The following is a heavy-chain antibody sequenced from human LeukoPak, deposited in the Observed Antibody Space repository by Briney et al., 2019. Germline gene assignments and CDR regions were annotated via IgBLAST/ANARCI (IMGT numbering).Heavy chain of an antibody. D-gene: IGHD3-3*01. J-gene: IGHJ4*02. V-gene: IGHV4-30-2*01. CDR1: GGSINSGGYY. Sequence: SETPSLTCTVSGGSINSGGYYWSWIRQPPGKGLEWIGYIYHSGSTNYNPSLKSRVTISIDRSKNQFSLKLNSVTAADTAVYYCARSYDFWSGYLDYWGQGTLVTVSS. CDR3: ARSYDFWSGYLDY. CDR2: IYHSGST.